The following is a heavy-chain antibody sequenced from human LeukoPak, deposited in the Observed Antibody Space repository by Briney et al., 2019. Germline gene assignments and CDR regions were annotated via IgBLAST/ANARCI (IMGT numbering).Heavy chain of an antibody. CDR3: ANMVSFDWLSYDY. V-gene: IGHV1-2*02. Sequence: ASVKVSCKASGYTFTSYGISWVRQAPGQGLEWMGWINPNTGGTNYAQKFQGRVTMTRDTSISTAYMELSRLRSDDPAVYYCANMVSFDWLSYDYWGQGTLVTVSS. J-gene: IGHJ4*02. CDR1: GYTFTSYG. CDR2: INPNTGGT. D-gene: IGHD3-9*01.